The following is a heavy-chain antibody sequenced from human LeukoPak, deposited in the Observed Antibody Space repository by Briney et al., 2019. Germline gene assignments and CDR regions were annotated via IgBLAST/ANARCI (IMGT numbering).Heavy chain of an antibody. J-gene: IGHJ4*02. V-gene: IGHV3-23*01. CDR3: AKDAEPHTQYYYDSSGFFDY. CDR2: ISGSGGST. Sequence: PGGSLRLSCAASGFTFSSYAMSWVRQAPGKGLEWVSAISGSGGSTYYADSVKGRFTISRDNSKNTLYLQMNSLRAEDTAVYYCAKDAEPHTQYYYDSSGFFDYWGQGTLVTVSS. D-gene: IGHD3-22*01. CDR1: GFTFSSYA.